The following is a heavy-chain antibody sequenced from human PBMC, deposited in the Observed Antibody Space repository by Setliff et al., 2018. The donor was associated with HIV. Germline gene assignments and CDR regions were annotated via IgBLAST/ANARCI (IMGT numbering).Heavy chain of an antibody. CDR2: VDPEDDEK. J-gene: IGHJ3*02. V-gene: IGHV1-69-2*01. CDR1: GYTFTDYY. CDR3: ATDPTYSSGSPDI. D-gene: IGHD6-19*01. Sequence: ASVKVSCKTSGYTFTDYYIHWVQQAPGKGLEWLGRVDPEDDEKIYAEKFRGRVTITADTSTHTTHMELTSLRSDDTAVYYCATDPTYSSGSPDIWGQGTMVTVSS.